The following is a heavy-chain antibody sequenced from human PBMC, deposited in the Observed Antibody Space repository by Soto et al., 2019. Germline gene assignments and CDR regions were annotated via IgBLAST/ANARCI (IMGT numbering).Heavy chain of an antibody. CDR1: GFTFSSYG. D-gene: IGHD2-2*01. CDR3: ARDSGDIVVVPAAHSELRDFDY. Sequence: GGSLRLSCAASGFTFSSYGMHWVRQAPGKGLEWVAVIWYDGSNKYYADSVKGRFTISRDNSKNTLYLQMNSLRAEDTAVYYCARDSGDIVVVPAAHSELRDFDYWGQGTLVTVSS. V-gene: IGHV3-33*01. CDR2: IWYDGSNK. J-gene: IGHJ4*02.